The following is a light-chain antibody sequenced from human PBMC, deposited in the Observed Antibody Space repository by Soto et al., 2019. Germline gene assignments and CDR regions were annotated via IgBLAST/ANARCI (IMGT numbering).Light chain of an antibody. J-gene: IGLJ1*01. Sequence: QSVLTQPASVSGSPGQSITISCTGTSSDVGSYNLVSWYQQHPGKAPKLMIYEVSKRPSGGSNRFSGSTSGNTASLTISGLQAEDEAAYYCDSLAPHVFGPGTMVXVL. V-gene: IGLV2-23*02. CDR3: DSLAPHV. CDR2: EVS. CDR1: SSDVGSYNL.